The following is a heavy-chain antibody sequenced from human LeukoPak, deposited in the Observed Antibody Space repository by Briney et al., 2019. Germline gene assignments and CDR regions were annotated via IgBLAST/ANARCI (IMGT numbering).Heavy chain of an antibody. Sequence: PSETLSLTCTVSGGSISSSSCYWGWIRQPPGKGLEWIGSIYYSGSTYYNPSLKSRVTISVDTSKNQFSLKLSSVTAADTAVYYCASVSSGWYERYFDLWGRGTLVTVSS. J-gene: IGHJ2*01. D-gene: IGHD6-19*01. V-gene: IGHV4-39*01. CDR2: IYYSGST. CDR3: ASVSSGWYERYFDL. CDR1: GGSISSSSCY.